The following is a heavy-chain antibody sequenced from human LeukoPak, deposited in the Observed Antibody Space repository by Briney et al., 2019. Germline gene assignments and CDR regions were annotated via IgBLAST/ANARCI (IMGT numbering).Heavy chain of an antibody. CDR1: GYSIRTAYY. CDR3: ARRFVGHDSSWGASDI. J-gene: IGHJ3*02. Sequence: SETLSLTCSVSGYSIRTAYYWGWIRQTPEKGLQWIGSFHLSGNTFYNPSLESRVTISVDPSKNQFSLRLSSVTAADTAVYYCARRFVGHDSSWGASDIWGQGTMVTVSS. D-gene: IGHD3-22*01. V-gene: IGHV4-38-2*02. CDR2: FHLSGNT.